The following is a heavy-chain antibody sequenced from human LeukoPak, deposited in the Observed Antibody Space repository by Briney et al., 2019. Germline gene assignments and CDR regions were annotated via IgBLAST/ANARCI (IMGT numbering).Heavy chain of an antibody. V-gene: IGHV3-21*01. CDR2: IGSTSSDK. D-gene: IGHD4-11*01. Sequence: GGSLRLSCAASGFSFSSSTMNWARQARGKGLEWVSSIGSTSSDKYYIESVKGRFTIFRDNAENLLYLQMDSLRADDTAAYYCVKGDYRESWGQGTRVTVSS. CDR3: VKGDYRES. CDR1: GFSFSSST. J-gene: IGHJ4*02.